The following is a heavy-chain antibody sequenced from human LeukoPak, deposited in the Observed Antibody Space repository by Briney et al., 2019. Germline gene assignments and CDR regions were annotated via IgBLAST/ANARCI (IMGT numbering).Heavy chain of an antibody. CDR1: GYTFTSYF. D-gene: IGHD3-22*01. CDR3: ARVLEKYSDRSGYDAFDI. J-gene: IGHJ3*02. V-gene: IGHV1-46*01. CDR2: INPSAGSA. Sequence: ASVKVSCKASGYTFTSYFIHWVRQAPGQGLEWMGIINPSAGSATYAQKFQGRVTMTRDTSTSTVYMELSSLRSEVTAVYSCARVLEKYSDRSGYDAFDIWGQGTMVTVSS.